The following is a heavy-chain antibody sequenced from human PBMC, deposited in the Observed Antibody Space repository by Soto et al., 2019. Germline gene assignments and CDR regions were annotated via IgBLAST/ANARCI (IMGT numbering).Heavy chain of an antibody. V-gene: IGHV3-53*01. CDR1: GLTVSNNY. Sequence: GGSLRLSCAASGLTVSNNYMSWVRQAPGKGLEWVSVIYNDGKTYYADSVKGRFTISRDTSKNTLHLQMDSLRDEDTAVYYCVRPLPPGQNYGMDVWGQGTTVTVSS. CDR3: VRPLPPGQNYGMDV. J-gene: IGHJ6*02. CDR2: IYNDGKT.